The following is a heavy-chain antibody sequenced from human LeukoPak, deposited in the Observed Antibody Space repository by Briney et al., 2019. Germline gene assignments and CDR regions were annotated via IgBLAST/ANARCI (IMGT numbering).Heavy chain of an antibody. CDR3: ARAASVTSTYNWFDP. Sequence: GASVKVSCKASGYTFSGSFMHWVRQSPEQGLEWMGRFNINSGATNYAHKFEGRVTMTRDTSINTVYVKLSRLRSDDSAVYFCARAASVTSTYNWFDPWGQGTLVTVSS. J-gene: IGHJ5*02. CDR2: FNINSGAT. V-gene: IGHV1-2*06. CDR1: GYTFSGSF. D-gene: IGHD4-17*01.